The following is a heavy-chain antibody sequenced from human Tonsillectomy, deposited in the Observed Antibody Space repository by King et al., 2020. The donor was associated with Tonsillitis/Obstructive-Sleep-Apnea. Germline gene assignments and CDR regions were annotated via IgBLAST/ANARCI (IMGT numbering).Heavy chain of an antibody. J-gene: IGHJ4*02. Sequence: VQLVESGGLLLQPGGSLRLSCAASGFTFSTYAMSWVRQAPGKGLEWVSNISGSGATTYYADSVKGRFTISRDNSKNTLYLQMNTLRAEDTAIYYCAKISSWEFLRYLDYWGQGTLVTVYS. CDR2: ISGSGATT. CDR3: AKISSWEFLRYLDY. D-gene: IGHD3-10*01. CDR1: GFTFSTYA. V-gene: IGHV3-23*04.